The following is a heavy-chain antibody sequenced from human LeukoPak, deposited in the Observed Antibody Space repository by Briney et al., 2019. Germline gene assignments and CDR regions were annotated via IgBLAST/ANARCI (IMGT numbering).Heavy chain of an antibody. Sequence: SETLSLTCSVSGGSISGYYWGWIRQPPGKGLEWIGSIYYSGSTYYNPSLKSRVTISVDTSKNQFSLKLSSVTAADTAVYYCARAGDSSSSAYWGQGTLVTVSS. CDR1: GGSISGYY. V-gene: IGHV4-39*07. CDR3: ARAGDSSSSAY. J-gene: IGHJ4*02. D-gene: IGHD6-6*01. CDR2: IYYSGST.